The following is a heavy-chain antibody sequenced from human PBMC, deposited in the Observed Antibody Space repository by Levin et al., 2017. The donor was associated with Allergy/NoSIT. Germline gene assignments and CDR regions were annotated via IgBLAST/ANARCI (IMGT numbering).Heavy chain of an antibody. V-gene: IGHV4-34*01. J-gene: IGHJ4*02. CDR2: INHSGST. D-gene: IGHD4-17*01. Sequence: SETLSLTCAVYGGSFSGYYWSWIRQPPGKGLEWIGEINHSGSTNYNPSLKSRVTISVDTSKNQFSLKLSSVTAADTAVYYCARGRRGTTVTTPNPPFDYWGQGTLVTVSS. CDR1: GGSFSGYY. CDR3: ARGRRGTTVTTPNPPFDY.